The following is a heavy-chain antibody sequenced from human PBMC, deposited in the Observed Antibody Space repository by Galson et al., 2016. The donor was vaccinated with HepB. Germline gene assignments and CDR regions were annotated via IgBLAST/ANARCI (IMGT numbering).Heavy chain of an antibody. CDR1: GGIFSNYA. CDR2: IIPMFGTTNYA. Sequence: SVKVSCKASGGIFSNYAISWVRQAPGQGLEWMGGIIPMFGTTNYANYAQKFQGRVTISADESTSTAYMELSSLRSEDTAGDYCARVEGWSTSGQDYYFDYWGQGTLVTVSS. J-gene: IGHJ4*02. D-gene: IGHD6-19*01. V-gene: IGHV1-69*13. CDR3: ARVEGWSTSGQDYYFDY.